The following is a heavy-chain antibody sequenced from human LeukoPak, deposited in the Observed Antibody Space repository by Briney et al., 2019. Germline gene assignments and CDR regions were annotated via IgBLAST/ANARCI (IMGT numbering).Heavy chain of an antibody. CDR1: GGSISSYY. Sequence: PSETLSLTCSVSGGSISSYYWSWIRQPPGKGLEWIGYIYYSGSTNYNPSLKSRVTISVDTSKNQFSLKLSSVTAADTAVYYCARGVDYGDFYFDYWGQGTLATVSS. D-gene: IGHD4-17*01. V-gene: IGHV4-59*01. J-gene: IGHJ4*02. CDR3: ARGVDYGDFYFDY. CDR2: IYYSGST.